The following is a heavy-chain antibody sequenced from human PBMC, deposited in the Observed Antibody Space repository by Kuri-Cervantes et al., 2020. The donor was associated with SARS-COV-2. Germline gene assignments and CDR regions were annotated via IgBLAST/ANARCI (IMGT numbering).Heavy chain of an antibody. CDR2: IIPILGIA. J-gene: IGHJ4*02. CDR1: GGTSSSYA. D-gene: IGHD6-19*01. Sequence: SVKVSCKASGGTSSSYAISWVRQAPGQGLEWMGGIIPILGIANYAQKFQGRVTITADKSTSTAYMELSSLRAEDTALYYCAKAGAGYSSAWVDYWSQGTLVTVSS. V-gene: IGHV1-69*10. CDR3: AKAGAGYSSAWVDY.